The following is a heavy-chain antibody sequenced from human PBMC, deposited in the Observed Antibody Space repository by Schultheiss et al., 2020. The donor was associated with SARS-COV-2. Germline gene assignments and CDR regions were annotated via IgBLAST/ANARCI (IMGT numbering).Heavy chain of an antibody. V-gene: IGHV3-21*01. D-gene: IGHD2-2*01. Sequence: GGSLRLSCAASGFTFSRSVMNWVRQAPGKGLEWVSSISSSSSYIYYADSVKGRFTISRDNSKNTLYLQMNSLRAEDTAVYYCASVVVPARTNWYFDLWGRGTLVTVSS. CDR3: ASVVVPARTNWYFDL. CDR1: GFTFSRSV. J-gene: IGHJ2*01. CDR2: ISSSSSYI.